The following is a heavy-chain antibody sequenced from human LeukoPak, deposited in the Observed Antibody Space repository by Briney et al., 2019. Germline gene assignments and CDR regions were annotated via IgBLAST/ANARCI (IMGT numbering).Heavy chain of an antibody. CDR1: GYTFTGYY. Sequence: ASVKVSCKASGYTFTGYYMHWVRQAPGQGLEWMGRINPNSSGTNYAQKCQGRVTMTRDTSISTAYMELSRLRSDDTAVYYCASSNRGVVVTYAWGQGTLVTVSS. CDR2: INPNSSGT. V-gene: IGHV1-2*06. CDR3: ASSNRGVVVTYA. D-gene: IGHD3-22*01. J-gene: IGHJ5*02.